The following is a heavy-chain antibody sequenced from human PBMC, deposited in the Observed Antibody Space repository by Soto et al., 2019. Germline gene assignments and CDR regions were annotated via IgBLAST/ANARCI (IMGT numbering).Heavy chain of an antibody. Sequence: GAAVKVSCKASGYTFTGYYMHWVRQAPGQGLEWMGWINPNSGGTNYAQKFQGWVTMTRDTSISTAYMELSRLRSDDTAVYYCARDTAVDGLAVDAFDIWGQGTMVPVSS. CDR3: ARDTAVDGLAVDAFDI. D-gene: IGHD6-19*01. V-gene: IGHV1-2*04. CDR2: INPNSGGT. CDR1: GYTFTGYY. J-gene: IGHJ3*02.